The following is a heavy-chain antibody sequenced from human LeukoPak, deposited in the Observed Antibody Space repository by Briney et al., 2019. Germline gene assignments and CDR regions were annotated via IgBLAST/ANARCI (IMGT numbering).Heavy chain of an antibody. Sequence: PSETLSLTCAVYGGSFSGYYWSWIRQPPGKGLEWIGEINHSGSTNYNPSLKSRVTISVDTSKNQFSLKLSSVTAADTAVYYCARVMTWWRYDYVWGSYRDSLDFDYWGQGTLVTVSS. D-gene: IGHD3-16*02. V-gene: IGHV4-34*01. CDR3: ARVMTWWRYDYVWGSYRDSLDFDY. J-gene: IGHJ4*02. CDR2: INHSGST. CDR1: GGSFSGYY.